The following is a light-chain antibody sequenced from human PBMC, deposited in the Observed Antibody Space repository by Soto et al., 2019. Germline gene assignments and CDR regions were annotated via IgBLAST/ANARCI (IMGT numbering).Light chain of an antibody. CDR2: DAS. Sequence: ETVLTQSPGTLSLSPGERASLSCRASQSISGRYLAWYQQKPGQAPRLLIYDASSRATGIPDRFSGSGSGTDFILTISSLEPEDFAVYYCQQRSNWPTFGGGTKVEIK. V-gene: IGKV3D-20*02. J-gene: IGKJ4*01. CDR1: QSISGRY. CDR3: QQRSNWPT.